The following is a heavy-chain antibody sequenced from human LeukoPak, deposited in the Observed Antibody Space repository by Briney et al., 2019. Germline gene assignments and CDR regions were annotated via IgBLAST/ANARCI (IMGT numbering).Heavy chain of an antibody. Sequence: GGSLRLSCAASGFTFSSYAMHWVRQAPGKGLEWVAVISYDGSNKYYADSVKGRFTISRDNSKNTLYLQMNSLRAEDTAVYYCARGRRYNWNYASFDYWGQGTLVTVSS. CDR1: GFTFSSYA. CDR3: ARGRRYNWNYASFDY. D-gene: IGHD1-7*01. V-gene: IGHV3-30-3*01. J-gene: IGHJ4*02. CDR2: ISYDGSNK.